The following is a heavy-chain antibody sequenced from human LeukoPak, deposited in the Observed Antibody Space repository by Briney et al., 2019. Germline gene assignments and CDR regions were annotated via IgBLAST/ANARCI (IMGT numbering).Heavy chain of an antibody. V-gene: IGHV3-30-3*01. J-gene: IGHJ5*02. Sequence: PGGSLRLSCAASGLTFSTLAFHWVRQAPGKGLEWLAIISYDGNSKFYADSVRGRFTISGDNSRNTLYLQMSSLETEDTAVYYCARDLSSAPHDENWAANRFDPWGQGPLVTVSS. CDR1: GLTFSTLA. D-gene: IGHD7-27*01. CDR3: ARDLSSAPHDENWAANRFDP. CDR2: ISYDGNSK.